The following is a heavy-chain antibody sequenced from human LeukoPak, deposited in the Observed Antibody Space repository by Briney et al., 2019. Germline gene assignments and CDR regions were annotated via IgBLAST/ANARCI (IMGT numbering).Heavy chain of an antibody. Sequence: ASVKVSCKASGYTFTGYYMHWARQAPGQGLEWMGWINPNSGGTNYAQKFQGRVTMTRDTSISTAYMELSRLRSDDTAVYYCARVVRGVILEYYFDYWGQGTLVTVSS. CDR2: INPNSGGT. V-gene: IGHV1-2*02. D-gene: IGHD3-10*01. J-gene: IGHJ4*02. CDR3: ARVVRGVILEYYFDY. CDR1: GYTFTGYY.